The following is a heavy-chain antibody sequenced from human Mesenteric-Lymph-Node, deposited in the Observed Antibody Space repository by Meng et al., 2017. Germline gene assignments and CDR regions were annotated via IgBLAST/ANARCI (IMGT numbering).Heavy chain of an antibody. CDR3: ARRGFDYDFWSGSDRFDY. J-gene: IGHJ4*02. Sequence: GESLKISCKGSGYSFTSYWIGWVRQMPGKGLEWMGIIYPGDSDTRYSPSFQGQVTISADKSISTAYLQWSSLKASDTAMYYCARRGFDYDFWSGSDRFDYWGQGTLVTVSS. CDR1: GYSFTSYW. D-gene: IGHD3-3*01. V-gene: IGHV5-51*01. CDR2: IYPGDSDT.